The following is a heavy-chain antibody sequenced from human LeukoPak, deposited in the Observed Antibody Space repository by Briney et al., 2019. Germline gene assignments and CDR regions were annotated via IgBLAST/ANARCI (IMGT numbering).Heavy chain of an antibody. J-gene: IGHJ5*02. D-gene: IGHD3-10*01. V-gene: IGHV3-21*01. CDR2: ISRSSSYI. Sequence: GGSLRLSCAASGFTFSSYSMNWVRQAPGKRLEWVSSISRSSSYIYYADSVKGRFTISRDNAKNSLYLQMNSLRAEDTAVYYCARVTGAWGQGTLVTVSS. CDR3: ARVTGA. CDR1: GFTFSSYS.